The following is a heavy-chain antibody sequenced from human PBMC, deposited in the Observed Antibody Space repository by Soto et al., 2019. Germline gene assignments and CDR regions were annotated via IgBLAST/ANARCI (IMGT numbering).Heavy chain of an antibody. D-gene: IGHD3-22*01. CDR2: INHSGST. J-gene: IGHJ4*02. Sequence: QVQLQQWGAGLLKPSETLSLTCAVYGGSFSGYYWSRIRQPPGKGLEWIGEINHSGSTNYNPSLKSRVTISVDTSKNQFSLKLSSVTAADTAVYYCARWTYYYDSSGYPTSDFDYWGQGTLVTVSS. CDR3: ARWTYYYDSSGYPTSDFDY. CDR1: GGSFSGYY. V-gene: IGHV4-34*01.